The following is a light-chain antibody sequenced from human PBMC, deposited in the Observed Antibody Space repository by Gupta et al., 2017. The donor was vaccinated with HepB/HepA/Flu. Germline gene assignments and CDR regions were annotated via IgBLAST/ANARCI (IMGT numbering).Light chain of an antibody. V-gene: IGKV1-39*01. CDR2: AAT. CDR1: QNIRTY. J-gene: IGKJ1*01. Sequence: DIQMTQSPSSLSASVGDKITITCRAAQNIRTYLNWYQQKPGKAPKLLIFAATNLQSGVPSRFSGSGSGTDFTLSISSLQVEDFATYTWQQSYSTPRTFGQGTKVEIK. CDR3: QQSYSTPRT.